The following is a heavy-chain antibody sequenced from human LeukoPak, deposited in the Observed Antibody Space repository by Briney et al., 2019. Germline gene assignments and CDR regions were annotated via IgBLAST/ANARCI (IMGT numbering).Heavy chain of an antibody. V-gene: IGHV4-39*07. D-gene: IGHD1-26*01. J-gene: IGHJ3*02. CDR1: GGSISSSSYY. CDR2: INHSGST. Sequence: SETLSLTCTVSGGSISSSSYYWGWIRQPPGKGLEWIGEINHSGSTNYNPSLKSRVTISVDTSKNQFSLKLSSVTAADTAVYYCATRSAVGATGGAIDAFDIWGQGTMVTVSS. CDR3: ATRSAVGATGGAIDAFDI.